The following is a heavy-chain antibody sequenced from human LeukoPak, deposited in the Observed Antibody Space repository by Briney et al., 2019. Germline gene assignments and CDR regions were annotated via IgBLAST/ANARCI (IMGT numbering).Heavy chain of an antibody. CDR2: TYYSGST. CDR3: ARDSSGSTDWFDP. V-gene: IGHV4-59*01. D-gene: IGHD6-19*01. CDR1: GGSISSYY. Sequence: SETLSLTCTVSGGSISSYYWSWIRQPPGKGLEWIGYTYYSGSTNYNPSLKSRVTISVDTSKNQFSLKLSSVTAADTAVYYCARDSSGSTDWFDPWGQGTLVTVSS. J-gene: IGHJ5*02.